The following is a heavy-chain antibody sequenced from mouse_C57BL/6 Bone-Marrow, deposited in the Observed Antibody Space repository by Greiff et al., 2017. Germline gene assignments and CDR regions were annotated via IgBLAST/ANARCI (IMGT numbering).Heavy chain of an antibody. Sequence: QVHVKQSGAELAKPGASVKLSCKASGYTFTSYWMHWVKQRPGQGLEWIGYINPSSGYTKYNQKFKDKATLTADKSSSTAYMQLSSLTYEDSAVYYWASPYYYGSSYEDYWGQGTTLTVSS. CDR3: ASPYYYGSSYEDY. D-gene: IGHD1-1*01. CDR2: INPSSGYT. V-gene: IGHV1-7*01. CDR1: GYTFTSYW. J-gene: IGHJ2*01.